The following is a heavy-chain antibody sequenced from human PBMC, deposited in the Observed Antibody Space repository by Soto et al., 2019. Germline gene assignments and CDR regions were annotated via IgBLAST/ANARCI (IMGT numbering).Heavy chain of an antibody. CDR2: IYYSGST. Sequence: QLQLQESGPGLVKPSETLSLTCTVSGGSISSSSYYWGWIRQPPGKGLEWIGSIYYSGSTYYNPSLKSRVTISVDTSKNQFSLKLSSVTAADTAVYYCARQRNYGPDYGGTDFQHWGQGTLVTVSS. J-gene: IGHJ1*01. V-gene: IGHV4-39*01. D-gene: IGHD4-17*01. CDR3: ARQRNYGPDYGGTDFQH. CDR1: GGSISSSSYY.